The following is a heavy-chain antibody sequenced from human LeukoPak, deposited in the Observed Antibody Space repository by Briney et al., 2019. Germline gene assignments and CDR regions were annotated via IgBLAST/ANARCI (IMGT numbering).Heavy chain of an antibody. CDR3: ASSMILYRTHFDY. CDR1: GFTFSSYA. J-gene: IGHJ4*02. CDR2: ISYDGSNK. D-gene: IGHD3-16*01. V-gene: IGHV3-30-3*01. Sequence: PGRSLRLSCAASGFTFSSYAMHWVRQAPGKGLEWVAVISYDGSNKYYADSVKGRFTISRDNSKNTLYLQMNSLRAEDTAVYYCASSMILYRTHFDYWGQGTLVTVSS.